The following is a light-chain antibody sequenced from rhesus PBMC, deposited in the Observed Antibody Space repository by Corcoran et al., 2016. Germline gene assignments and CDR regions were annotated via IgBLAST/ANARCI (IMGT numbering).Light chain of an antibody. CDR3: QHYYDNPLT. Sequence: DIQMTQSPSALSASVGDRVTISCRASQNIYSNLAWYQQKPGKAPKLLVYAGSSLQTGIPSRFSGSGSVTDFTLTISSLQPEDSAAYFCQHYYDNPLTFGGGTKVEIK. V-gene: IGKV1S12*01. J-gene: IGKJ4*01. CDR2: AGS. CDR1: QNIYSN.